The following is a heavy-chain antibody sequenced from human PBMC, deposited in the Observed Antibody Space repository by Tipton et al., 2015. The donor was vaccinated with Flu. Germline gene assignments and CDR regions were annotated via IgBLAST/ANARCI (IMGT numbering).Heavy chain of an antibody. CDR1: SGSIRSTNYF. D-gene: IGHD3-10*02. CDR3: ARLSYYDVDLKNFYFDY. CDR2: IYPSGTT. V-gene: IGHV4-39*01. J-gene: IGHJ4*02. Sequence: TLSLTCTVSSGSIRSTNYFCAWIRQPPGKRLELIGSIYPSGTTYYNPSLKSRVTISVDTSKRQFSLKLRSVTAADTAVYYCARLSYYDVDLKNFYFDYWGQGALATVSS.